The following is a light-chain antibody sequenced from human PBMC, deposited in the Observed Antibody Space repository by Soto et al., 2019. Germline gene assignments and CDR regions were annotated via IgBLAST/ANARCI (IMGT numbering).Light chain of an antibody. J-gene: IGKJ1*01. Sequence: EIVLTQSPGTLSLSPGERATLSCRASQSFGNNYLAWFQQKPGQAPRLVIYEISTRATGIPDRFSGSGSGTDFTLTISRLEPEDFAVYYCQQYSRSPRTFGKGTKVEIK. CDR3: QQYSRSPRT. CDR2: EIS. V-gene: IGKV3-20*01. CDR1: QSFGNNY.